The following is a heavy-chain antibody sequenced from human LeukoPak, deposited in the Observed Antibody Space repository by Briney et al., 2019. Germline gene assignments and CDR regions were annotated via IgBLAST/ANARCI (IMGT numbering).Heavy chain of an antibody. J-gene: IGHJ6*02. Sequence: GGSLILSCAASGFTFSSYAMHWVRQAPGKGLEWVAVISYDGSNKYYADSVKGRFTISRDNSKNTLYLQMNSLRAEDTAVYYCARDPIVVVTAIRTYYYYYYGMDVWGQGTTVTVSS. CDR1: GFTFSSYA. D-gene: IGHD2-21*02. V-gene: IGHV3-30-3*01. CDR3: ARDPIVVVTAIRTYYYYYYGMDV. CDR2: ISYDGSNK.